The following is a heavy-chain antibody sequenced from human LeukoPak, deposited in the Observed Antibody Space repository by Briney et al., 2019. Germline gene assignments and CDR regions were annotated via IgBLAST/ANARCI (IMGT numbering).Heavy chain of an antibody. CDR1: GGSISSYY. V-gene: IGHV4-59*01. CDR2: IYYSGST. Sequence: SETLSLTCTVSGGSISSYYWSWIRQPPGKGLEWIGYIYYSGSTNYNPSLKSRVTISVDTSKNQFSLKLSSVTAADTALYYCAKESLGDFDFWGQGTLVTVSS. CDR3: AKESLGDFDF. D-gene: IGHD3-16*01. J-gene: IGHJ4*02.